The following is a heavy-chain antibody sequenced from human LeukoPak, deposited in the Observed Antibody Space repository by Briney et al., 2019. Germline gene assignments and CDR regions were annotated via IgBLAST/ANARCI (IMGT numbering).Heavy chain of an antibody. D-gene: IGHD6-19*01. J-gene: IGHJ3*01. CDR1: GFTFTSYT. V-gene: IGHV3-48*02. Sequence: GGSLRLSCAASGFTFTSYTVNWVRQAPGKGLEWVSYISISSGSIYYADSVKGRFTISRDNAKNSLYLQMNSLRDEDTAMYYCARGGYSSGWSRSAFDVWGQGTMVTVSS. CDR2: ISISSGSI. CDR3: ARGGYSSGWSRSAFDV.